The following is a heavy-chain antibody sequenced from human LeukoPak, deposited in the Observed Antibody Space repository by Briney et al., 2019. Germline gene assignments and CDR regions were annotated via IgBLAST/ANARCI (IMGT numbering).Heavy chain of an antibody. Sequence: ASVKVSCKASGGTFSSYAISWVRQAPGQGLERMGGIIPIFGTANYAQKFQGRVTITTDESTSTAYMELSSLRSGDTAVYYCASDLGYCSSTSCHPYAFDIWGQGTMVTVSS. CDR2: IIPIFGTA. D-gene: IGHD2-2*01. CDR3: ASDLGYCSSTSCHPYAFDI. V-gene: IGHV1-69*05. CDR1: GGTFSSYA. J-gene: IGHJ3*02.